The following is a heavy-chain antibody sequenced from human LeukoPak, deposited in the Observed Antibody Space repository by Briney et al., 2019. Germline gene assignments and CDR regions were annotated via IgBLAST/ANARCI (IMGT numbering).Heavy chain of an antibody. Sequence: GESLKISCKGSAYSFTSYWISCVRQMPGKSLEWMGIIYPGDSDTRYSPSFQGQVTISADKSISTAYLQWSSLKASDTAMYYCARQEWSHFDIWGQGTMVTVSS. CDR2: IYPGDSDT. CDR1: AYSFTSYW. V-gene: IGHV5-51*01. J-gene: IGHJ3*02. D-gene: IGHD3-3*01. CDR3: ARQEWSHFDI.